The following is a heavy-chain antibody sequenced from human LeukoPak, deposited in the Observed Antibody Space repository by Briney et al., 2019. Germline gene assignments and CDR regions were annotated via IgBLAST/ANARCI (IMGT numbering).Heavy chain of an antibody. CDR2: IYYSGST. D-gene: IGHD5-18*01. V-gene: IGHV4-59*01. CDR1: GGSISSYY. J-gene: IGHJ4*02. CDR3: ARSVDTAMVDY. Sequence: SETLSLTCTVSGGSISSYYWSWIRQPPGKGLEWIGYIYYSGSTNYNPSLKSRVTISVDTSKNQFSLKLSSVTAADTAVCYCARSVDTAMVDYWGQGTLVTVSS.